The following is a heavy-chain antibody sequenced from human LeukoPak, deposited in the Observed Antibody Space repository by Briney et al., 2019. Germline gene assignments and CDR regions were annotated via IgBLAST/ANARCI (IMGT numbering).Heavy chain of an antibody. CDR2: IYYSGST. CDR3: ARGLERRRYYFDY. V-gene: IGHV4-59*01. J-gene: IGHJ4*02. D-gene: IGHD1-1*01. CDR1: GGSISSYY. Sequence: SETLSLTCTVSGGSISSYYWSWIRQPPGKGLEWIGYIYYSGSTNYNPSLKSRVTISVDTPKNQFSLKLSSVTAADTAVYYCARGLERRRYYFDYWGQGTLVTVSS.